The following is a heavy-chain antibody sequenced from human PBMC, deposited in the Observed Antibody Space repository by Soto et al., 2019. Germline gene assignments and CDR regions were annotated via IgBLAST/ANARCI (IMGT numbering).Heavy chain of an antibody. CDR3: ARDGVSGKGPLDV. J-gene: IGHJ6*02. D-gene: IGHD6-25*01. V-gene: IGHV3-30*04. CDR2: IAFDGSNT. CDR1: GFPLRNFA. Sequence: GGSLRLSRAASGFPLRNFAMHWVRQAPGKGLEWVAGIAFDGSNTFYGDFVKGRFTISRDNSKNTLDLHMNSLRAEDTAVYYCARDGVSGKGPLDVWGQGTTVTVSS.